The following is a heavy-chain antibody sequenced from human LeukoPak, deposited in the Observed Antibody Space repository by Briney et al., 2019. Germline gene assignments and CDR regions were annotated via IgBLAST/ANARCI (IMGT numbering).Heavy chain of an antibody. V-gene: IGHV4-59*11. Sequence: SETLSLTCTVSGGSISSHSWSWIRQSPGKRLEWIGNIYNSGTTNCNPSLNSRVTISVDTSRNQLSLQLTSVTAADTAVYYCAKATQWLAFDYWGRGTLVAVSS. CDR1: GGSISSHS. J-gene: IGHJ4*02. CDR2: IYNSGTT. D-gene: IGHD6-19*01. CDR3: AKATQWLAFDY.